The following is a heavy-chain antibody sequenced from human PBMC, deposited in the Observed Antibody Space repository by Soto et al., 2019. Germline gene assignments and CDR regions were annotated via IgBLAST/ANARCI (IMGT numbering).Heavy chain of an antibody. CDR3: AKARGYGSGRNNHYYGMDV. D-gene: IGHD3-10*01. CDR2: IIPSFNIP. CDR1: GGTLSSYA. Sequence: QVHLVQSGSEVRKPGSSVKVSCKDSGGTLSSYAITWVRLAPGQGLEWMGGIIPSFNIPDYALKFQGRVSITAGKATSTAYLELSNLRPGDTAIYYCAKARGYGSGRNNHYYGMDVWGQGTTVTVSS. V-gene: IGHV1-69*17. J-gene: IGHJ6*02.